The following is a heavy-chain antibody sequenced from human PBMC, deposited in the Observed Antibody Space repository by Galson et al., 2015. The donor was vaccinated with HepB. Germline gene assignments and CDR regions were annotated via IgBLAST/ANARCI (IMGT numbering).Heavy chain of an antibody. V-gene: IGHV3-7*04. Sequence: SLRLSCAASAFTFSSYWMTWVRQAPGKGLEWVANINQDGSVKYYVDSVKGRFTISRDDAKNSLYLQLNSLRAEGTAVYYCARAIGGADCYWGRGTLVTVSS. CDR1: AFTFSSYW. D-gene: IGHD6-13*01. CDR2: INQDGSVK. J-gene: IGHJ4*02. CDR3: ARAIGGADCY.